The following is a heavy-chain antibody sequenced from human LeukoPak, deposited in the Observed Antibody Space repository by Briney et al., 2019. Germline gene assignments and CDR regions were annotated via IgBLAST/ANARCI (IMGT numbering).Heavy chain of an antibody. Sequence: ASVKVSCKASGGTFSSYAISWVRQAPGQGLEWMGGIIPIFGTANYAQKFQGRVTMTEDTSTDTAYMELSSLRSEDTAVYYCATGPGYWVAFKIWGKGTRSPSLQ. V-gene: IGHV1-69*06. CDR3: ATGPGYWVAFKI. CDR1: GGTFSSYA. CDR2: IIPIFGTA. D-gene: IGHD2-15*01. J-gene: IGHJ3*02.